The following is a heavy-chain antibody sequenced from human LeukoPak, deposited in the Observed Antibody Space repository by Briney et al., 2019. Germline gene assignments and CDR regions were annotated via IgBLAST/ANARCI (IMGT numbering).Heavy chain of an antibody. CDR1: GGSISSSTYY. D-gene: IGHD6-6*01. CDR3: ARQEGSSYYYYYMDV. J-gene: IGHJ6*03. Sequence: SETLSLTXTVSGGSISSSTYYWGWIRQPPGKGLQWIGNIYYSGTTYYNPSLKSRVTISVDTSKNQFSLKLSSVTAADTAVYYCARQEGSSYYYYYMDVWGKGTTVTVSS. CDR2: IYYSGTT. V-gene: IGHV4-39*01.